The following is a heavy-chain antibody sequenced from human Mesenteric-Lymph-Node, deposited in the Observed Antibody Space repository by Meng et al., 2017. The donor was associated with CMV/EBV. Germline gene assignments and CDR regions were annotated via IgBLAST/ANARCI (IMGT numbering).Heavy chain of an antibody. V-gene: IGHV4-34*01. Sequence: AVEGGSVSAYYWSWIRQPPGEGLEWIGEINHSGSTSYNPSLKSRVTISVDTSKNQFSLKLSSVTAADTAVYYCARAYLGGWYYFDYWGQGTLVTVSS. CDR3: ARAYLGGWYYFDY. CDR1: GGSVSAYY. D-gene: IGHD3-16*01. J-gene: IGHJ4*02. CDR2: INHSGST.